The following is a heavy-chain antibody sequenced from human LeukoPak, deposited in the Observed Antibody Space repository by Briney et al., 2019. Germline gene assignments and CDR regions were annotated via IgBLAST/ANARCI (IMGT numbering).Heavy chain of an antibody. Sequence: GGSLRLSCAASGFPFSTYSMNWVRQAPGKGLEWISYISSSTSTIYYADSVKGRFTISRDNAKNSLYLQMHSLRAEDTAVYYCAKGYCSSTSCYLGFAFDIWGQGTMVTVSS. CDR2: ISSSTSTI. V-gene: IGHV3-48*01. CDR3: AKGYCSSTSCYLGFAFDI. CDR1: GFPFSTYS. D-gene: IGHD2-2*01. J-gene: IGHJ3*02.